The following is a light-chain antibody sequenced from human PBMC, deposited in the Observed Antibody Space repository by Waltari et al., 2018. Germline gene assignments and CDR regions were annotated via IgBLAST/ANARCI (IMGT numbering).Light chain of an antibody. CDR3: CSYAGSYFYV. CDR1: SRDVGGYNS. CDR2: DVS. Sequence: QSALTQPRSVSGSPGQSVTISCTGTSRDVGGYNSVSWYQQHPGKAPKLMIYDVSKRPSGVPDRFSGSKSGNTASLTISGLQAEDEADYYCCSYAGSYFYVFGTGTKVTVL. V-gene: IGLV2-11*01. J-gene: IGLJ1*01.